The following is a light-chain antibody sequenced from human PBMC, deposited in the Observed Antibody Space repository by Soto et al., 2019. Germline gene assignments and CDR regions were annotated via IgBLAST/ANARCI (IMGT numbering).Light chain of an antibody. V-gene: IGLV1-40*01. CDR1: SANIGAGYD. CDR2: GNS. Sequence: QSVLTQPPSVSGAPGQRVTISWTGSSANIGAGYDVHWYQQLPGTAPKLLIYGNSNRPSGVPDRFSGSKSGTSASLAITGLQAEDEADYYCQSYDSSLSAHVVFGGGTKLTVL. J-gene: IGLJ2*01. CDR3: QSYDSSLSAHVV.